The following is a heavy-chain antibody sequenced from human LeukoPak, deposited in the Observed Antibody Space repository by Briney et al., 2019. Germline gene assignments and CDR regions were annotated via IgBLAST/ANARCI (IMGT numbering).Heavy chain of an antibody. D-gene: IGHD2-15*01. J-gene: IGHJ4*02. V-gene: IGHV4-59*01. CDR1: GGSISSYY. CDR2: IYYSGST. Sequence: SETLSLTCTVSGGSISSYYWSWIRQPPGKGLEWIGYIYYSGSTNYNPSLKSRVTISVDKSKNQFSLKLSSVTAADTAVYYCAGGRPYCSGGSCYVDWGQGTLVTVSS. CDR3: AGGRPYCSGGSCYVD.